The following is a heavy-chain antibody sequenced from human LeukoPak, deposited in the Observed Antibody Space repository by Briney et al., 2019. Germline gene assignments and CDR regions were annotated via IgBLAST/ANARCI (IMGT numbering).Heavy chain of an antibody. V-gene: IGHV1-3*01. CDR1: GYTFTSYA. CDR3: ARDGYYDSSGYLRY. D-gene: IGHD3-22*01. J-gene: IGHJ4*02. Sequence: GASVKVSCKASGYTFTSYAMHWVRQAPGQRLEWMGWINAGNGKTKYSQKFQGRVTITRDTSASTAYMELSSLRSEDTAVYYCARDGYYDSSGYLRYWGQGTLVTVSS. CDR2: INAGNGKT.